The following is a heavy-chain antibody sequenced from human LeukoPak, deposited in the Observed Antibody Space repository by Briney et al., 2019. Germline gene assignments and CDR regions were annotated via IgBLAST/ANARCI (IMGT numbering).Heavy chain of an antibody. Sequence: SETLSLTCDVTGASLTDYYWSWIRQPPGKGLEWIGYIYYSGSTNYNPSLKSRVTISVDTSKNQFSLKLSSVTAADTAVYYCARGGRWSAPQPKYWGQGTLVTVSS. V-gene: IGHV4-59*01. D-gene: IGHD4-23*01. J-gene: IGHJ4*02. CDR2: IYYSGST. CDR1: GASLTDYY. CDR3: ARGGRWSAPQPKY.